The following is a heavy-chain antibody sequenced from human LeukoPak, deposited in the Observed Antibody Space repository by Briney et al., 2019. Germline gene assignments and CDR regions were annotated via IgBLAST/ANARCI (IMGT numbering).Heavy chain of an antibody. V-gene: IGHV3-9*01. CDR3: AKVLLPRGITPLDY. CDR2: ITWDSGRI. D-gene: IGHD2-15*01. Sequence: GGSLRLSCAASGFTFHDHAMHWVRPVPGKGLEWVSRITWDSGRIGYADSVKGRFTISRDNAKNSLYLQVNSLRIEDTALYYCAKVLLPRGITPLDYWGQGTLVTVSS. CDR1: GFTFHDHA. J-gene: IGHJ4*02.